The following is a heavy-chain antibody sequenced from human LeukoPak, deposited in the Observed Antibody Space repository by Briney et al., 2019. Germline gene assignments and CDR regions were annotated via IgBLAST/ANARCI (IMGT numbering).Heavy chain of an antibody. CDR3: AIREPIGY. J-gene: IGHJ4*02. V-gene: IGHV3-23*01. D-gene: IGHD6-13*01. Sequence: HAGGSLRLSCAASGFTFRTYSMNWVRQAPGKGLEWVSAISGSGDRTDYADSVRGRFTISRDNSKSTLYLQMNSLRVEDTAIYYCAIREPIGYWGQGSLVTVSP. CDR2: ISGSGDRT. CDR1: GFTFRTYS.